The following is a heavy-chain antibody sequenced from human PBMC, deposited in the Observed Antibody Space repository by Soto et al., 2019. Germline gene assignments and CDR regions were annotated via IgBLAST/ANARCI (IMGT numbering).Heavy chain of an antibody. CDR1: GYSFMKYG. CDR3: AREASVLIPAAQPSRFDS. J-gene: IGHJ4*02. Sequence: ASVKVSCKGFGYSFMKYGINWVRQAPGQGLEWVGWISPYSGYTHSAQKFHGRLTLTTDTAASTAYMELRILGSADTALYYCAREASVLIPAAQPSRFDSWGQGTLVTVSS. V-gene: IGHV1-18*01. D-gene: IGHD2-2*01. CDR2: ISPYSGYT.